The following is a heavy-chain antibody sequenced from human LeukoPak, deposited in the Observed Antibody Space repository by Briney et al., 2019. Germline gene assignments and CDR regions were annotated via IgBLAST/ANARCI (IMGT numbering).Heavy chain of an antibody. D-gene: IGHD3-16*01. CDR1: GGSFSGYY. CDR3: ARRYRRLHFDY. V-gene: IGHV4-34*01. J-gene: IGHJ4*02. CDR2: INHSGST. Sequence: SETLSLTCAVYGGSFSGYYWSWIRQPPGKGLEWIGEINHSGSTNYNPSLKGRVTISVDTSKNQFSLKLSSVTAADTAVYYCARRYRRLHFDYWGQGTLVTVSS.